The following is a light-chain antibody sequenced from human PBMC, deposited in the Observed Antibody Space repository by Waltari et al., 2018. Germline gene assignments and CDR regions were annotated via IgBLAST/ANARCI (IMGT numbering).Light chain of an antibody. CDR1: QSVLYSSNSKNY. CDR2: WAS. V-gene: IGKV4-1*01. CDR3: QQYYTAPPPT. J-gene: IGKJ4*01. Sequence: DIVMTQSPDSLAVSLGERATLNCKSSQSVLYSSNSKNYLAWYQHKPGQPPKLLIYWASTRDSGVPDRFSGGGSGTDFTLTISSLHAEDVAVYYCQQYYTAPPPTFGGGTKVEIK.